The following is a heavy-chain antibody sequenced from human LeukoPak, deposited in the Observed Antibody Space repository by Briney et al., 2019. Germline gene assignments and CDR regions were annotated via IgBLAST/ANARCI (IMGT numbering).Heavy chain of an antibody. CDR1: GGSISSYY. D-gene: IGHD4-17*01. V-gene: IGHV4-4*07. J-gene: IGHJ4*02. Sequence: SETLSLTCTVSGGSISSYYWSWIRQPTGKGLEWIGRTYTSGSTNYNPPLKSRVTMSVDTSKNQFSLKLSSVTAADTAVYYCARDTNDYGDLYYFDYWGQGTLVTVSS. CDR2: TYTSGST. CDR3: ARDTNDYGDLYYFDY.